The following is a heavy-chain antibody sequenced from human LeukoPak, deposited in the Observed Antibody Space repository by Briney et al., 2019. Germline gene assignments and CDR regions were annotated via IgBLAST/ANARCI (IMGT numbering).Heavy chain of an antibody. CDR1: GGSFSGYY. CDR2: INHSGST. Sequence: SETLSLTCAVYGGSFSGYYWSWIRQPPGKGLEWIGEINHSGSTNYNPSLKSRVTISVDTSKNQFSLKLSSVTAADTAVYYCARDRGVAARRPGFDYWGQGTLVTVSS. J-gene: IGHJ4*02. CDR3: ARDRGVAARRPGFDY. V-gene: IGHV4-34*01. D-gene: IGHD6-6*01.